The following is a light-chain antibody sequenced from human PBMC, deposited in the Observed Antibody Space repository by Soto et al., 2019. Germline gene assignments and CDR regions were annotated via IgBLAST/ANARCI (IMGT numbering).Light chain of an antibody. CDR2: HAS. Sequence: EIVLTQSPGTLSLSPGERATLSCRASQSVSDKLAWYQQKPGQAPRLLIYHASARATGIPARFSGSGSGTEFTLTISSLQPEDFATYYCQQYDSYPLTFGGGTKVAIK. J-gene: IGKJ4*01. V-gene: IGKV3-15*01. CDR3: QQYDSYPLT. CDR1: QSVSDK.